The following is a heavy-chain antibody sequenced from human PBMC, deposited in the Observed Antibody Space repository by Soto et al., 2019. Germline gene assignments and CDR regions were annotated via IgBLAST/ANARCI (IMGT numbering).Heavy chain of an antibody. CDR1: GGSISRYY. CDR3: ARDWIYGGPNYYYYGMDV. V-gene: IGHV4-59*12. Sequence: SETLSLTCTVSGGSISRYYWSWIRQPPGKGLEWIGYIYYSGSTNYNPSLKSRVTISVDTSKNQFSLKLSSVTAADTAVYYCARDWIYGGPNYYYYGMDVWGQGTTVTVSS. CDR2: IYYSGST. D-gene: IGHD4-17*01. J-gene: IGHJ6*02.